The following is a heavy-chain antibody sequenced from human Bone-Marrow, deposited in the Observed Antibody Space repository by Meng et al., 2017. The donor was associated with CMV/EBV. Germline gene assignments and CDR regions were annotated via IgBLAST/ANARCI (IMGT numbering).Heavy chain of an antibody. CDR1: GGSFSGYY. Sequence: GSLRLSFAVYGGSFSGYYWSWIRQPPGKGLEWIGEINHSGSTNYNPSLKSRVTISVDTSKNQFSLKLSSVTAADTAVYYCARSGRTKARPAYYYGMHVWGQGTTVTVSS. CDR3: ARSGRTKARPAYYYGMHV. J-gene: IGHJ6*02. CDR2: INHSGST. D-gene: IGHD6-6*01. V-gene: IGHV4-34*01.